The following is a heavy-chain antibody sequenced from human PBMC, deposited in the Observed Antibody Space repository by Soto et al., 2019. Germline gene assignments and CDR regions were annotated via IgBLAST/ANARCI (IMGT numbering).Heavy chain of an antibody. D-gene: IGHD6-13*01. CDR1: GGSISSGGYY. CDR2: IYYSGST. Sequence: PSETLSLTCTVSGGSISSGGYYWSWIRQHPGKGLEWIGYIYYSGSTYYNPSLKSRVTISVDTSKNQFSLKLSSVTAADTAVYYCARGPYSSSWYAAYYYYGMDVWGQGTTVTVSS. J-gene: IGHJ6*02. CDR3: ARGPYSSSWYAAYYYYGMDV. V-gene: IGHV4-31*03.